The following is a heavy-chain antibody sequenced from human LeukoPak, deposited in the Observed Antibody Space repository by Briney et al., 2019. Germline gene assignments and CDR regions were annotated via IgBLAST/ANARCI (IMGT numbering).Heavy chain of an antibody. CDR3: TTDPRNGYYFDF. CDR2: IKSKSDGGTT. J-gene: IGHJ4*02. CDR1: GFTFSNAW. Sequence: PGGSLRLSCAASGFTFSNAWMSWVRQAPGKGLEWVGRIKSKSDGGTTDYAAPVKGRFTFSRDDSRNTLYLQMNSLNTADTAVYYCTTDPRNGYYFDFWGQGTLVTVSS. V-gene: IGHV3-15*01. D-gene: IGHD1-1*01.